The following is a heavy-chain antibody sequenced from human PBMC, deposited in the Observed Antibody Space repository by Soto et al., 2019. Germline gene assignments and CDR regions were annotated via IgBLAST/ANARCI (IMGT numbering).Heavy chain of an antibody. D-gene: IGHD1-20*01. V-gene: IGHV3-30*18. J-gene: IGHJ4*02. CDR1: GFTFSSYG. CDR3: AKGYRRGGFLDY. Sequence: QVQLVESGGGVVQPGRSLRLSCAASGFTFSSYGMHWVRQAPGKGLEWVAVISYDGSNKYYADSVKGRFTISRDNSKNTLELQMTSLRAEGTAVYYCAKGYRRGGFLDYLGQGTLVTVSS. CDR2: ISYDGSNK.